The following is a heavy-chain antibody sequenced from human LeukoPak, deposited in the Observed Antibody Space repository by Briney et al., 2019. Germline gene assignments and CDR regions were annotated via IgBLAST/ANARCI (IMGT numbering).Heavy chain of an antibody. CDR1: GFTFSDSA. V-gene: IGHV3-73*01. CDR3: RVTCSGDCYTSGY. D-gene: IGHD2-21*02. J-gene: IGHJ4*02. Sequence: GGSLRLSCVASGFTFSDSAVHWVRQASGKGLEWLGRIRTKANNYATAYTASVKGRFTISRDDLKNTAYLQMNSLKTEDTAVYYCRVTCSGDCYTSGYLGQGTLVTVSA. CDR2: IRTKANNYAT.